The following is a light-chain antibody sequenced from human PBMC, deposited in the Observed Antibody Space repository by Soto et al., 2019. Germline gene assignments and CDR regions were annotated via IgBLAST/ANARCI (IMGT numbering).Light chain of an antibody. Sequence: LTLSVGTLSLKNGERATLSCRASERIYSAYLGWYQQKPGQAPRLLIYGTSSRATGIPDRFSGSGSGTDFTLTICRLEPEDCAVYYCQQYGNVLITAGHGRRLEIK. CDR2: GTS. V-gene: IGKV3-20*01. CDR3: QQYGNVLIT. J-gene: IGKJ5*01. CDR1: ERIYSAY.